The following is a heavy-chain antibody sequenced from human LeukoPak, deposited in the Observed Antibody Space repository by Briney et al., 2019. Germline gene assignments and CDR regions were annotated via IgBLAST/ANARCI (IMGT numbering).Heavy chain of an antibody. J-gene: IGHJ4*02. V-gene: IGHV1-2*02. D-gene: IGHD3-10*01. Sequence: ASVKVSCKASGYTFTGYYMHWVRQAPGQGLEWMGWINPNSGGTNYAQKFQGRVTMTRDTSISTAYMEPSRLRSDDTAVYYCARQDYYGSGSLPDYWGQGTLVTVSS. CDR3: ARQDYYGSGSLPDY. CDR2: INPNSGGT. CDR1: GYTFTGYY.